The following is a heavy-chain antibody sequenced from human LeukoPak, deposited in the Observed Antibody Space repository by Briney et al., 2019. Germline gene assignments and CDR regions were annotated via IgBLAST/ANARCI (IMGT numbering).Heavy chain of an antibody. J-gene: IGHJ5*02. V-gene: IGHV4-31*03. CDR3: ARVVSRGSYNWFDP. CDR2: IYYSGST. Sequence: SETLSLTCTVSGGSISSGGYYGSWIRQHPGRGLEWIGYIYYSGSTHYNPSLKSRVTISVDTSKNQFSLKLSSVTAADTAVYYCARVVSRGSYNWFDPWGQGTLVTVSS. D-gene: IGHD6-6*01. CDR1: GGSISSGGYY.